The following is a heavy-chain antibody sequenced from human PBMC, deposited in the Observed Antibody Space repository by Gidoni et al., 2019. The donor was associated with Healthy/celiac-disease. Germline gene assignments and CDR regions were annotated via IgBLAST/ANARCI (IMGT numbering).Heavy chain of an antibody. J-gene: IGHJ6*02. CDR3: ARVRVVAAISGMDV. V-gene: IGHV4-34*01. Sequence: QVQLQQWGAGLLKPSETLSLTCAVYGGSFSGYYLSWIRQPPGKGLEWIGEINHSGSTNYNPYIKSRVTISGDTSKNQFSLKLSSVTAADTAVYYWARVRVVAAISGMDVWGQGTTVTVSS. CDR2: INHSGST. D-gene: IGHD2-15*01. CDR1: GGSFSGYY.